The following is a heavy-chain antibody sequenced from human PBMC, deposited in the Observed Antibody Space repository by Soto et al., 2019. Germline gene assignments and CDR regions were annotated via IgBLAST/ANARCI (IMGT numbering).Heavy chain of an antibody. Sequence: EVYLLESGGGLVQPGGSLRLSCAASGFTFSSYTMNWVRQAPGKGLEWVSAIRSSDGSTYYADSVKGRFTISRDNSRNTLYLQMSSLSVEDTAVYYWAKGSGAGGEDYWGQGTLVTVSS. CDR2: IRSSDGST. CDR3: AKGSGAGGEDY. J-gene: IGHJ4*02. V-gene: IGHV3-23*01. D-gene: IGHD7-27*01. CDR1: GFTFSSYT.